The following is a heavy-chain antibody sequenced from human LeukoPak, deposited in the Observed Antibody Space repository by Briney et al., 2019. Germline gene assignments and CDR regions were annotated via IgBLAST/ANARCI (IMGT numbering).Heavy chain of an antibody. J-gene: IGHJ4*02. V-gene: IGHV3-23*01. D-gene: IGHD6-19*01. CDR1: GITFGSFA. CDR2: ISGSGGTT. Sequence: GGSLRLSCAVSGITFGSFAMTWVRQAPGKGLEWVSDISGSGGTTHYADSVKGRFTISRDSSKNTLYLEMSSLRADDTAVYYCARVLYTSGWFGTFAYWGQGTLVTVSS. CDR3: ARVLYTSGWFGTFAY.